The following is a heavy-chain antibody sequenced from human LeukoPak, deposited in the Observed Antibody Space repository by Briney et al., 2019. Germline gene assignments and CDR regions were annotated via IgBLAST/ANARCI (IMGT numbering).Heavy chain of an antibody. Sequence: GGSLRLSCAASRFTVATNHMNWVRQAPGKGVEWVSVIYNGDNTAYADSVKGRFTVSRDNSKNTLYLQMHSLRAEDTAVYFCARASRWLAFDTWGQGTLVTVSS. J-gene: IGHJ4*02. CDR2: IYNGDNT. CDR3: ARASRWLAFDT. CDR1: RFTVATNH. V-gene: IGHV3-66*01. D-gene: IGHD6-19*01.